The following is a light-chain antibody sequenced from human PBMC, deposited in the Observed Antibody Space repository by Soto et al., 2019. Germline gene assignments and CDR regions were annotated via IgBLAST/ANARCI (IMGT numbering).Light chain of an antibody. V-gene: IGLV2-14*01. CDR2: EVT. CDR1: SGDIGSYNR. CDR3: SSYTNINTRACV. Sequence: QSALTQPASVSGSPGQSITISCTGTSGDIGSYNRVSWYQQHPGKAPKLIIYEVTDRPSGVSNRFSGSKSGNTASLTISGVQAEDEAEYYCSSYTNINTRACVFGTGTKLIVL. J-gene: IGLJ1*01.